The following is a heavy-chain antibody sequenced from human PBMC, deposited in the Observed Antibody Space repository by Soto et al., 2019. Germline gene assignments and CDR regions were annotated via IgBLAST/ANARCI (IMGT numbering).Heavy chain of an antibody. CDR2: INPNSGGT. V-gene: IGHV1-2*02. CDR3: ARGVAEDFWKSYSPHYYYGLDV. D-gene: IGHD3-3*01. CDR1: GYTFTGYY. J-gene: IGHJ6*02. Sequence: ASVKVSCKASGYTFTGYYMHWVRQAPGQGLEWMGWINPNSGGTNYAQKFQGRVAMTRDTSISTAYMELRSLRSDDTAVYYCARGVAEDFWKSYSPHYYYGLDVWGQGTTVTVSS.